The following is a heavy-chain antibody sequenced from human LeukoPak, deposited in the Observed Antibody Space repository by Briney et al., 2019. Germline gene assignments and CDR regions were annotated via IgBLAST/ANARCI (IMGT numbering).Heavy chain of an antibody. V-gene: IGHV4-34*01. CDR3: ARGEFGYYYDSSAYTAFAY. J-gene: IGHJ4*02. CDR2: INHSGST. CDR1: GGPFSGYY. D-gene: IGHD3-22*01. Sequence: AETLTLTCAVYGGPFSGYYWSWIRQPPGKGLEWIGEINHSGSTNYNPAFKRRVTIFLDTSKKQFSLKLSYGTAAEPAVYYCARGEFGYYYDSSAYTAFAYCGQGTLVTVYS.